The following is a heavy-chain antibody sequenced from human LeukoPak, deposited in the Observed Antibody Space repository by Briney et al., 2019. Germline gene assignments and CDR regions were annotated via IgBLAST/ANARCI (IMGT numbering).Heavy chain of an antibody. V-gene: IGHV4-34*01. Sequence: PSETLSLTCAVYGGSFSGYYWSWIRQPPGKGLEWIGEINHSGSTNYNPSLKGRVTISVDTSKNQFSLKLSSVTAADTAVYYCARRFYYYMDVWGKGTTVTVSS. J-gene: IGHJ6*03. CDR2: INHSGST. CDR1: GGSFSGYY. CDR3: ARRFYYYMDV.